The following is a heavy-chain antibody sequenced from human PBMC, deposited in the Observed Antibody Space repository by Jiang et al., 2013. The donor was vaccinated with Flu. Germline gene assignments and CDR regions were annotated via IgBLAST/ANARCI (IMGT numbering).Heavy chain of an antibody. D-gene: IGHD2-15*01. CDR1: GYSISSGYY. J-gene: IGHJ4*02. V-gene: IGHV4-38-2*02. CDR3: AREALRSCSGGSCSHY. CDR2: IYHSGST. Sequence: GPGLVKPSETLSLTCAVSGYSISSGYYWGWIRQPPGKGLEWIGSIYHSGSTYYNPSLKSRVTISVDTSKNQFSLKLSSVTAADTAVYYCAREALRSCSGGSCSHYWGQGTPGHRL.